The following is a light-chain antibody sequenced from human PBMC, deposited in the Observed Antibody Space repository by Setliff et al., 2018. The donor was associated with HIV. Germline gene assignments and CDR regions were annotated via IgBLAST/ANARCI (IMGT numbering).Light chain of an antibody. CDR2: DVS. J-gene: IGLJ1*01. Sequence: QSVLTQPASVSGSPGQSITISCTETSSDVGRYNYVSWYQQHPGKTPKLIIYDVSKWPSGVSNRFSASKSGNTASLTISGLQAEDEADYYCCSYTSISTYVFGTGTKGTVL. V-gene: IGLV2-14*03. CDR1: SSDVGRYNY. CDR3: CSYTSISTYV.